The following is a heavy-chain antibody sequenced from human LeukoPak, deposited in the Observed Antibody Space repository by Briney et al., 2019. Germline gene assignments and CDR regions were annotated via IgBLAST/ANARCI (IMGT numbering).Heavy chain of an antibody. CDR2: ISYDGSNK. CDR1: GFTFSSYA. J-gene: IGHJ4*02. V-gene: IGHV3-30*04. CDR3: ARGQTGTDFDY. D-gene: IGHD1-1*01. Sequence: GGSLRLSCAASGFTFSSYAMHWVRQAPGKGLEWVAVISYDGSNKYYADSVKGRFTISRDNSKNTLYLQMNSLRAEDTAVYYCARGQTGTDFDYWGQGTLVTVSS.